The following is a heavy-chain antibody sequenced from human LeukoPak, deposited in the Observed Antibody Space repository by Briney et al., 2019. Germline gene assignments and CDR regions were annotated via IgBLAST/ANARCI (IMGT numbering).Heavy chain of an antibody. V-gene: IGHV3-11*06. CDR2: ISSSSSYT. Sequence: GGSLRLSCAASGFTFSDYYMSWIRQAPGKGLEWVSYISSSSSYTNYADSVKGRFTISRDNAKNSLYLQMNSLRAEDTAVYYCARLVYYYGSGSYLYDWFDPWGQGTLVPVSS. CDR1: GFTFSDYY. CDR3: ARLVYYYGSGSYLYDWFDP. D-gene: IGHD3-10*01. J-gene: IGHJ5*02.